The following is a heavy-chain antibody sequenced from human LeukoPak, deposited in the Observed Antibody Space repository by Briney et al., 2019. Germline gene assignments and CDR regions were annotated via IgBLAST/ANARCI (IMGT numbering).Heavy chain of an antibody. V-gene: IGHV1-69*13. J-gene: IGHJ5*02. CDR2: IIPIFGTA. D-gene: IGHD3-3*01. CDR3: ARGLRFLEWLGFDP. Sequence: GASVKVSCKASGGTFSSYAISWVRQAPGQGLEWMGGIIPIFGTANYAQKFQGRVTITADESTSTAYMELSSLRFDDTAVYYCARGLRFLEWLGFDPWGQGTLVTVSS. CDR1: GGTFSSYA.